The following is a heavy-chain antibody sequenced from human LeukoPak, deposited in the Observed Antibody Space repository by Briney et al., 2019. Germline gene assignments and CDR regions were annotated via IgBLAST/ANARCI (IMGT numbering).Heavy chain of an antibody. CDR1: GYSFTSYW. CDR2: IYPGDSDT. CDR3: ARLPYSGYDDSGVFDY. J-gene: IGHJ4*02. Sequence: GESLKISCKGSGYSFTSYWIGWVRPMPGKGLEWMGIIYPGDSDTRYSPSFQGQVTISADKSISTAYLQWSSLKASDTAMYYCARLPYSGYDDSGVFDYWGQGTLVTVSS. V-gene: IGHV5-51*01. D-gene: IGHD5-12*01.